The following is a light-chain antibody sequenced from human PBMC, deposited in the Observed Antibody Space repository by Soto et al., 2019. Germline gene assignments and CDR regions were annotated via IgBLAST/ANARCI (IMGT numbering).Light chain of an antibody. CDR1: SSDVGAYEY. J-gene: IGLJ3*02. V-gene: IGLV2-8*01. CDR3: TSYVGSNIWV. Sequence: QSVLTQPPSASGSPGQSVTISCTGTSSDVGAYEYVSWYQQYPGKAPKLMIYEVSKRPSGVPDRFSGSKSGNTASLTVSGLQAEDEADYYCTSYVGSNIWVFGGGTKLTVL. CDR2: EVS.